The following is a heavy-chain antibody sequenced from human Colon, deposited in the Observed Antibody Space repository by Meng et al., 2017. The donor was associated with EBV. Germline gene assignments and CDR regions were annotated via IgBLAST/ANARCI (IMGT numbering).Heavy chain of an antibody. CDR2: IYFYGNT. J-gene: IGHJ4*02. CDR3: AKDSPVSHFDY. V-gene: IGHV4-30-4*01. CDR1: GDCVGRGGIY. Sequence: VARTGTVHSSLRSFLVDSVSGDCVGRGGIYWSSLRRLPGMGLEWIRYIYFYGNTQYNTSLKSRITISVDTCKNQFSLNLTSETAADTAGYFCAKDSPVSHFDYWGQGTLVTVSS. D-gene: IGHD4-17*01.